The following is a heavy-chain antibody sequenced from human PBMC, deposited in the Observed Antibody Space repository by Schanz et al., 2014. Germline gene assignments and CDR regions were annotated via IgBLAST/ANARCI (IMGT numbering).Heavy chain of an antibody. CDR3: AKGMGYCSGGTCYDYYYYGLDV. D-gene: IGHD2-15*01. V-gene: IGHV3-23*04. Sequence: EQLVESGGGLVKPGGSLRLSCAASGFTFSSYAMSWVRQAPGKGLEWVSALSGSGGSTYYADSVKGRFTISRDNSKNTLYLQMNSLSADDTAVFYCAKGMGYCSGGTCYDYYYYGLDVWGQGTTVTVSS. CDR1: GFTFSSYA. CDR2: LSGSGGST. J-gene: IGHJ6*02.